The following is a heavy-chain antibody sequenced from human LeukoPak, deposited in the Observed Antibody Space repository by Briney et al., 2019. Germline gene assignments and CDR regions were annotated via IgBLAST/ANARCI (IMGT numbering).Heavy chain of an antibody. V-gene: IGHV3-30*18. CDR3: AKGDTSWTIDY. Sequence: GGSLRLSCAASGFTFSNYGLHWVRQAPGKGLDWVAVISYDGSNKYYADSVKGRFTISRDNSKNTLYLQMNSLRAEDTAVYYCAKGDTSWTIDYWGQGTLVTVSS. CDR2: ISYDGSNK. D-gene: IGHD2-2*01. CDR1: GFTFSNYG. J-gene: IGHJ4*02.